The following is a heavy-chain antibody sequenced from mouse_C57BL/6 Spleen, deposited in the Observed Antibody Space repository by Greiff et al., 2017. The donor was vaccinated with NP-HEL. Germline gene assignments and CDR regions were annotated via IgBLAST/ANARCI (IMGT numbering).Heavy chain of an antibody. CDR3: ARATVVATREYFDY. CDR2: ISDGGSYT. Sequence: EVKLMESGGGLVKPGGSLKLSCAASGFTFSSYAMSWVRQTPEKRLEWVATISDGGSYTYYPDNVKGRFTISRDNAKNNLYLQMSHLKSEDTAMYYCARATVVATREYFDYWGQGTTLTVSS. J-gene: IGHJ2*01. V-gene: IGHV5-4*03. CDR1: GFTFSSYA. D-gene: IGHD1-1*01.